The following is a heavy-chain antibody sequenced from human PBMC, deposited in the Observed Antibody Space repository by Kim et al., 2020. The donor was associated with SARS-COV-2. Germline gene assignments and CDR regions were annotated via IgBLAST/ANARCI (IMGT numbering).Heavy chain of an antibody. V-gene: IGHV1-8*01. Sequence: TGYAQKFQGRVTMTRNTSISTAYMELSSLRSEDTAVYYCASGGNSEGWTYWGQGTLVTVSS. CDR2: T. D-gene: IGHD4-4*01. CDR3: ASGGNSEGWTY. J-gene: IGHJ4*02.